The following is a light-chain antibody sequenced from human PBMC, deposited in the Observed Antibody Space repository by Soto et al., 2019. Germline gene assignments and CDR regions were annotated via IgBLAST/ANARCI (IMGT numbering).Light chain of an antibody. CDR1: QSISTW. J-gene: IGKJ1*01. CDR2: DAS. Sequence: DIQMTQSPSTLSASVGDRVTITCRASQSISTWLAWYQQKPGYAPKLLIYDASSLATGVPSRFSGSGSGTDFTLTIGSLQPVDFATYYCQQYGSYAKTFGQGTKVEIK. CDR3: QQYGSYAKT. V-gene: IGKV1-5*01.